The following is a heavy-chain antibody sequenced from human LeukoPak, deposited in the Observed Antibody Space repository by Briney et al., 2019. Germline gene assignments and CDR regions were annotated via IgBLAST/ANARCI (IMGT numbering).Heavy chain of an antibody. D-gene: IGHD3-22*01. V-gene: IGHV4-34*01. CDR1: GGSFSGYY. Sequence: KPSETLSLTCAVYGGSFSGYYWSWIRQPPGKGLEWIGEINHSGSTNYNPSLKSRVTISVDTSKNQFSLKLSSVTAADTAVYYCARVPQDYYDSSGYTPDSGRHYFDYWGQGTLVTVSS. CDR2: INHSGST. J-gene: IGHJ4*02. CDR3: ARVPQDYYDSSGYTPDSGRHYFDY.